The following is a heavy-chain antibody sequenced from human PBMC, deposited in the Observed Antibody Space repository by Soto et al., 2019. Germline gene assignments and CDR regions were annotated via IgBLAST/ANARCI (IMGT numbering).Heavy chain of an antibody. CDR2: INSDESST. CDR3: ATDLYSSSSGFDY. CDR1: GFAFSTYW. Sequence: GGSLRLSCAASGFAFSTYWMHWVRQAPGKGLVWVSRINSDESSTSYADSVKGRFTISRDNAMNTLYLQMNSLRAEDTAVYYCATDLYSSSSGFDYWGQGTLVTVSS. D-gene: IGHD6-13*01. J-gene: IGHJ4*02. V-gene: IGHV3-74*01.